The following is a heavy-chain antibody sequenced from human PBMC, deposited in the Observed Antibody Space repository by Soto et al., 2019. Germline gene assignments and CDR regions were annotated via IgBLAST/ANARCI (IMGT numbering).Heavy chain of an antibody. CDR3: ARSSSMGYYYYGMDV. Sequence: QVTLKESGPVLVKPTEPLTLTCTVSGFSLSNARMGVSWIRQPPGKALEWLAHIFSNDEKSYSTSLKSRLTISKDTSKSPVVLTMTNMDPVDTATYYCARSSSMGYYYYGMDVWGQGTTVTVSS. J-gene: IGHJ6*02. V-gene: IGHV2-26*01. D-gene: IGHD2-8*01. CDR1: GFSLSNARMG. CDR2: IFSNDEK.